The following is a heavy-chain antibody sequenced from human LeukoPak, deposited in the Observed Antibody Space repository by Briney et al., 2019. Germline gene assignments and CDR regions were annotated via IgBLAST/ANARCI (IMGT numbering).Heavy chain of an antibody. Sequence: PGGSLRLSCAASGFSFSSHTMIWVRQAPGKGLVWVSRIHSDGSSTSYADSVKGRFTISRDNAKNTLYLQMNSLRAEDTAVYYCARVDYRDTAMVKGVFDYWGQGTLVTVSS. CDR3: ARVDYRDTAMVKGVFDY. V-gene: IGHV3-74*01. CDR2: IHSDGSST. D-gene: IGHD5-18*01. J-gene: IGHJ4*02. CDR1: GFSFSSHT.